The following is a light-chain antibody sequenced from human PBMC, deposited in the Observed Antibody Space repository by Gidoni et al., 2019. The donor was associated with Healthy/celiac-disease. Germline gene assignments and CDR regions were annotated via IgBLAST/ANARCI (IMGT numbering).Light chain of an antibody. V-gene: IGLV3-25*03. CDR1: SLPKQY. CDR2: KDS. J-gene: IGLJ2*01. CDR3: QSADSSGTYPEVV. Sequence: SYDLTQPPSVSVFPAHTARITCSGDSLPKQYAYWYQQKPGQAPVLVIYKDSERPAEIPERFSGSSSGTTVTLTISGVQAEDEADYYCQSADSSGTYPEVVFGGGTKLTVL.